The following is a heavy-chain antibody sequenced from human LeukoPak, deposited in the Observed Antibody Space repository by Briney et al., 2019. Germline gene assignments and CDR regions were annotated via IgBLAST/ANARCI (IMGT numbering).Heavy chain of an antibody. CDR2: IIPIFGTA. CDR3: ARATIDILTGYYKIDAFDI. V-gene: IGHV1-69*01. Sequence: SVKVSCKASGGTFSSYAISWVRQAPGQGLEWIGGIIPIFGTANYAQKFQGRVTITADESTSTAYMELSSLRSEDTAVYYCARATIDILTGYYKIDAFDIWGQGTMVTVSS. J-gene: IGHJ3*02. CDR1: GGTFSSYA. D-gene: IGHD3-9*01.